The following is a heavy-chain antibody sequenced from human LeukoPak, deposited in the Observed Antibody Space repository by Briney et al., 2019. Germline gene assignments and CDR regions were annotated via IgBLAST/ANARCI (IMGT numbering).Heavy chain of an antibody. CDR1: GGSFSGYY. D-gene: IGHD2-2*01. CDR2: INHSGST. CDR3: ARKYCSSTSCYLGY. Sequence: SETLSLTCAVYGGSFSGYYWSWIRQPPGKGLEWIGEINHSGSTNNNPSLKSRVTLSVDTSKNQFSLKLSSVTAADTAVYYCARKYCSSTSCYLGYWGQGTLVTVSS. V-gene: IGHV4-34*01. J-gene: IGHJ4*02.